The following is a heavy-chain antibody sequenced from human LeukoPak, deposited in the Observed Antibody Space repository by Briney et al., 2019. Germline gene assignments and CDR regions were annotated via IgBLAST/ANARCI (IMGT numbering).Heavy chain of an antibody. V-gene: IGHV4-34*01. CDR2: INHSGST. D-gene: IGHD5-18*01. J-gene: IGHJ4*02. CDR1: GGSFSGYY. Sequence: SETLSLTCAVYGGSFSGYYWSWIRQPPGKGLEWIGEINHSGSTNYNPSLKSRVTMSVDTSKNQFSLKLSSVTAADTAVYYCARLGTQSGYSYGRHFDSWGQGTLVAVSS. CDR3: ARLGTQSGYSYGRHFDS.